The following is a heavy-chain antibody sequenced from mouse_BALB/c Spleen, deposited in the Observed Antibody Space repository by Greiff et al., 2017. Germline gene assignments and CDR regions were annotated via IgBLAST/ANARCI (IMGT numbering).Heavy chain of an antibody. V-gene: IGHV1-5*01. CDR1: GYTFTSYW. J-gene: IGHJ3*01. Sequence: VQLKQSGTVLARPGASVKMSCKASGYTFTSYWMHWVKQRPGQGLEWIGAIYPGNSDTSYNQKFKGKAKKTAVTSTSTAYMELSSLTTEDSAVDYSTDGTYWGQGTLVTVSA. CDR2: IYPGNSDT. D-gene: IGHD2-3*01. CDR3: TDGTY.